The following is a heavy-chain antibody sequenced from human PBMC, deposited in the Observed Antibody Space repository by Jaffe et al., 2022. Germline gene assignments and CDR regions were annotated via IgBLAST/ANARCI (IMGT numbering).Heavy chain of an antibody. Sequence: QVQLQESGPGLVKPSQTLSLTCTVSGGSISSGSYYWSWIRQPAGKGLEWIGRIYTSGSTNYNPSLKSRVTISVDTSKNQFSLKLSSVTAADTAVYYCARENNILTGYQYYYYYYYMDVWGKGTTVTVSS. CDR2: IYTSGST. D-gene: IGHD3-9*01. J-gene: IGHJ6*03. CDR1: GGSISSGSYY. CDR3: ARENNILTGYQYYYYYYYMDV. V-gene: IGHV4-61*02.